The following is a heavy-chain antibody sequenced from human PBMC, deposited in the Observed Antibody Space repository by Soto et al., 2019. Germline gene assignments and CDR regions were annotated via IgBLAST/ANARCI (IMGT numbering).Heavy chain of an antibody. CDR3: ARGVGPSWSYYNSYFDY. Sequence: ASVKVSCKASGYTFTSYGISWVRQAPGQGLEWMGWISAYNGNTNYAQKLQGRVTMTTDTSTSTAYMELRSLRSDDTAVYYCARGVGPSWSYYNSYFDYWGQGTLVTVSS. V-gene: IGHV1-18*01. D-gene: IGHD3-10*01. CDR2: ISAYNGNT. CDR1: GYTFTSYG. J-gene: IGHJ4*02.